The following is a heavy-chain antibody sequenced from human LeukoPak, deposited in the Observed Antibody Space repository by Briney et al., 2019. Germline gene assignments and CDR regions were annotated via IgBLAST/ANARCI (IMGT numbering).Heavy chain of an antibody. CDR2: INPSSGGT. V-gene: IGHV1-2*02. CDR3: ARGILSD. D-gene: IGHD5/OR15-5a*01. J-gene: IGHJ4*02. CDR1: GYTFTGYY. Sequence: ASVKVPCKASGYTFTGYYIHWVRQAPGEGLEYMGWINPSSGGTLYAQNFQGRVTMTRDTSISTAYMELSGLRSDDTALYYCARGILSDWGQGTLVTVSS.